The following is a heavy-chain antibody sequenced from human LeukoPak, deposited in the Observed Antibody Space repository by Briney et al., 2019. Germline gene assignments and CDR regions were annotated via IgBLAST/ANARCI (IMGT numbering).Heavy chain of an antibody. D-gene: IGHD3/OR15-3a*01. CDR2: ISGSGGST. Sequence: PGGSLSLSCAASGFTFSSYAMSWVRQAPGKRLECVSAISGSGGSTYYADSVRGRFTISRDNSKNALYLQMNSLRAEDTAVYYCAKLDYDLDLDYWGQGTLVTVSS. CDR1: GFTFSSYA. J-gene: IGHJ4*02. V-gene: IGHV3-23*01. CDR3: AKLDYDLDLDY.